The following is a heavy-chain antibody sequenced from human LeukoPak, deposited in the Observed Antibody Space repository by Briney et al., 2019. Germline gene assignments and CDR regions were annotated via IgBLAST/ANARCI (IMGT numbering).Heavy chain of an antibody. CDR3: AREGDSSLVDY. Sequence: GGSLRLSCAVSGFTFSSYWMTWVRQAPGNGLEWVANIKQDGSEKYYVDSVKGRFTISRDNTKNSLCLQMNSLRAEDTAVYYCAREGDSSLVDYWGQGTLVTVSS. CDR2: IKQDGSEK. CDR1: GFTFSSYW. V-gene: IGHV3-7*01. D-gene: IGHD6-19*01. J-gene: IGHJ4*02.